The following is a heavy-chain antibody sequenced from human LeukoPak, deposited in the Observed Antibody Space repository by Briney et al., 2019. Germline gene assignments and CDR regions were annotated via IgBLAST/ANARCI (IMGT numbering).Heavy chain of an antibody. Sequence: PGGSLRLSCAASGFTFSSYSMNWVRQAPGKGLEWVSSISRSSSYIYYADSVKGRFTISRDNAKNSLYLQMNSLRAEDTAVYYCARGAAGTVRAFDIWGQGTMVTVSS. CDR3: ARGAAGTVRAFDI. D-gene: IGHD6-13*01. CDR2: ISRSSSYI. J-gene: IGHJ3*02. CDR1: GFTFSSYS. V-gene: IGHV3-21*01.